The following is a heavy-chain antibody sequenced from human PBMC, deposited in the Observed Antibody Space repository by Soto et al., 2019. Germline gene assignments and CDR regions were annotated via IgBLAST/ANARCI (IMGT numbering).Heavy chain of an antibody. V-gene: IGHV1-46*01. Sequence: QVQLVQSGAEVKKPGASVKVSCKASGYPFTSHHIHWVRQAPGQGLEWMGTIHPSDGRTMYTQNFLGRIKMTWDKSTSTVNMELRSLRFEDTAVYYCARDTGSFDYWGQGTLVTVSS. CDR3: ARDTGSFDY. CDR1: GYPFTSHH. CDR2: IHPSDGRT. D-gene: IGHD2-15*01. J-gene: IGHJ4*02.